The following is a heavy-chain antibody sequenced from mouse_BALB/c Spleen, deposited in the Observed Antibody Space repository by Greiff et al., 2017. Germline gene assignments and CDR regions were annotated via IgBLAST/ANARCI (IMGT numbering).Heavy chain of an antibody. D-gene: IGHD2-4*01. J-gene: IGHJ4*01. CDR2: ISSGGST. V-gene: IGHV5-6-5*01. CDR3: AREKREGLRGSMDY. Sequence: EVKLVESGGGLVKPGGSLKLSCAASGFTFSSYAMSWVRQTPEKRLEWVASISSGGSTYYPDSVKGRFTISRDNARNILYLQMSSLRSEDTAMYYCAREKREGLRGSMDYWGQGTSVTVSS. CDR1: GFTFSSYA.